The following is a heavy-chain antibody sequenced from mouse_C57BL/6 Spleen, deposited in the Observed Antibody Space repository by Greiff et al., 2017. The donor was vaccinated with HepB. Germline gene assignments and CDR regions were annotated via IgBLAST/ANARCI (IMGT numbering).Heavy chain of an antibody. V-gene: IGHV1-82*01. CDR1: GYAFSSSW. D-gene: IGHD3-2*02. CDR2: IYPGDGDT. CDR3: AKWDSSGTWFAY. Sequence: QVQLQQSGPELVKPGASVKISCKASGYAFSSSWMNWVKQRPGKGLEWIGRIYPGDGDTNYNGKFKGKATLTADKSSSTAYMQLSSLTSEDSAVYCCAKWDSSGTWFAYWGQGTLVTVSA. J-gene: IGHJ3*01.